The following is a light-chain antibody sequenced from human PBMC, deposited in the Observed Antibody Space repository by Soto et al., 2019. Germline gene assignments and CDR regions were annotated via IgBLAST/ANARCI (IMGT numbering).Light chain of an antibody. V-gene: IGKV3-11*01. Sequence: EIVLTQSPATLSLSPGQTGTLSCRASQTVRSDYLAWYQKKPGQAPRLLIYDASDRATGIPARFSGSGSGTDFTLTISSLEPEDFAVYYCQQRGDWPLYTFGQGTKVRSN. CDR1: QTVRSDY. CDR3: QQRGDWPLYT. CDR2: DAS. J-gene: IGKJ2*01.